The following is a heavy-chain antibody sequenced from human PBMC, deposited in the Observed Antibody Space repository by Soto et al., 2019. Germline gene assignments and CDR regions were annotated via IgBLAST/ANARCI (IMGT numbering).Heavy chain of an antibody. D-gene: IGHD6-13*01. Sequence: QITLKESGPTLVKPTQTLTLTCTFSGFSLSTSGVGVGWIRQHPGKALEWLALIYWDDDKRYSPSLKSRLTTINVSSNIKLVLTLTTFVLVDTATYYCSLFTAAGLSYSDYWGQGTLVTVSS. CDR1: GFSLSTSGVG. CDR3: SLFTAAGLSYSDY. V-gene: IGHV2-5*02. J-gene: IGHJ4*02. CDR2: IYWDDDK.